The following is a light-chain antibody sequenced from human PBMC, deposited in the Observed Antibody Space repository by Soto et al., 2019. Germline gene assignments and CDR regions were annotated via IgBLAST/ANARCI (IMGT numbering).Light chain of an antibody. CDR3: QHYGTSLT. V-gene: IGKV3-20*01. CDR1: HSVSSSY. J-gene: IGKJ4*01. CDR2: GAS. Sequence: DIVLTQSPGTLSLSPGESVTLSCRASHSVSSSYLAWYQQKPGQAPRLFIYGASRRASGIPDRFSGSGSGTDFTLTISRVQPEDFAVYSCQHYGTSLTCGGGTKVEIK.